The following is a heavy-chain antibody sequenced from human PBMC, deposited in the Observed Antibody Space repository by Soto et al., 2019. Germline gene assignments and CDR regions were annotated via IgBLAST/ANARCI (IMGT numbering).Heavy chain of an antibody. Sequence: SETLSLTCVVSGYSLSSGYYWGWIRQPPGKGLDWMASFYHNEKTYYNPSLKSRVTISVDTSRSQFSLKLKSVTAPDTAVYYCSRAAGWEKQRRFDPWGPGTLVTVYS. CDR2: FYHNEKT. V-gene: IGHV4-38-2*01. D-gene: IGHD1-26*01. CDR3: SRAAGWEKQRRFDP. CDR1: GYSLSSGYY. J-gene: IGHJ5*02.